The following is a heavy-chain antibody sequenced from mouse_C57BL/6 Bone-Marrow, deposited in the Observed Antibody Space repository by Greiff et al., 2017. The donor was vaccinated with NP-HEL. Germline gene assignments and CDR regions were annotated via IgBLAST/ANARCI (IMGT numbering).Heavy chain of an antibody. CDR1: GFTFSDYG. J-gene: IGHJ1*03. CDR3: ARRGVTTLWYFDV. D-gene: IGHD2-2*01. V-gene: IGHV5-17*01. Sequence: DVMLVESGGGLVKPGGSLKLSCAASGFTFSDYGMHWVRQAPEKGLAWVAYISSGSSTIYYADTVKGRFTFSRAHAKNTLFRQMTSLRSEDTAMYYCARRGVTTLWYFDVWGTGTTVTVSS. CDR2: ISSGSSTI.